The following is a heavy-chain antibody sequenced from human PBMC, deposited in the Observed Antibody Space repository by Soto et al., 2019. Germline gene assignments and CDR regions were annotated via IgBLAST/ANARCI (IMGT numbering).Heavy chain of an antibody. V-gene: IGHV3-30*18. Sequence: GGSLRPSCAASGFTFSSYGMHRVRQAPGKGLEWVAVISYDGSNIYYADSVKVRFTICRDNSKNTLHLQINSLRAEDTAVYYGAKEWRGYCRGVSCKYYYYYYGMDFWGIGTTVTVSP. D-gene: IGHD2-15*01. J-gene: IGHJ6*04. CDR1: GFTFSSYG. CDR2: ISYDGSNI. CDR3: AKEWRGYCRGVSCKYYYYYYGMDF.